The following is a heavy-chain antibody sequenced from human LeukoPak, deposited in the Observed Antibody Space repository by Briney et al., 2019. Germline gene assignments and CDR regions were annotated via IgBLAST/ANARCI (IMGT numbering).Heavy chain of an antibody. Sequence: GASVKVSCKASGYTFTSYGISWVRQAPGQGLEWMGWISAYNGKTNYAQKLQGRVTMTTDTSTSTAYMELRSLRSDDTAVYYCARDLYSSGWYHFDYWGQGTVVTVSS. CDR3: ARDLYSSGWYHFDY. CDR2: ISAYNGKT. V-gene: IGHV1-18*01. D-gene: IGHD6-19*01. J-gene: IGHJ4*02. CDR1: GYTFTSYG.